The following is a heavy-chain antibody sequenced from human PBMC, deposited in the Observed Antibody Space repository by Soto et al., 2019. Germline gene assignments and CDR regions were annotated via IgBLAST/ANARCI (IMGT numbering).Heavy chain of an antibody. CDR2: ISYDGSDK. D-gene: IGHD3-10*01. CDR3: AKGSFTGFGELLPFDY. Sequence: GGSLRLSCAASGFTFSSYAMHWVRQAPGKGLEWVALISYDGSDKDYADSVKGRFTISRDNSRNTLFLQMNSLRAEDTAVYYCAKGSFTGFGELLPFDYWGQGTLVTAPQ. J-gene: IGHJ4*02. V-gene: IGHV3-30-3*01. CDR1: GFTFSSYA.